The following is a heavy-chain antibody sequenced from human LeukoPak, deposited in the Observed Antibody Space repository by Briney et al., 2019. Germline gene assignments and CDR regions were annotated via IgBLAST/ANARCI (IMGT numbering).Heavy chain of an antibody. V-gene: IGHV3-48*01. J-gene: IGHJ4*02. Sequence: GGSLRLSCAASEFTFSSYSMNWVRQAPGKGLEWVSYITNSGNSKSYADSVKGRFTISRDNTKNSLYLQMNGLRAEDTAVYYCARTRSSGYLTVDYWGQGILVTVSS. CDR1: EFTFSSYS. D-gene: IGHD3-22*01. CDR2: ITNSGNSK. CDR3: ARTRSSGYLTVDY.